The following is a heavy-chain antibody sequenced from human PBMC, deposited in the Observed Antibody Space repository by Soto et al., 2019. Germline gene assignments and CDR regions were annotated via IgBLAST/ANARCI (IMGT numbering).Heavy chain of an antibody. J-gene: IGHJ4*02. V-gene: IGHV3-48*03. CDR1: GFTFSSYE. D-gene: IGHD1-1*01. CDR2: ISSTGSGT. CDR3: VRDLHEPLPADVLQVAN. Sequence: GGSLRLSCAASGFTFSSYEMHWVRQAPGKGLEWISYISSTGSGTHYADSVKGRFTISRDNARNSLSLQMNSLRAEDTAIYYCVRDLHEPLPADVLQVANWGQGTQVTVSS.